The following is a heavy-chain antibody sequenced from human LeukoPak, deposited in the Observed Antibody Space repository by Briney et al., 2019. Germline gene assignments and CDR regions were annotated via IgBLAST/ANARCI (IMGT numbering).Heavy chain of an antibody. CDR3: ARVVPAAYFDY. J-gene: IGHJ4*02. CDR1: GGTFSSYA. V-gene: IGHV1-69*06. D-gene: IGHD2-2*01. CDR2: IIPIFGTA. Sequence: SVKVSCKASGGTFSSYAISWLRQAPAQGLAWMGGIIPIFGTAHYPQKLQGRVTITADKSTSTAYMELSSLRFEDTAVYYCARVVPAAYFDYWGQETLVSVSS.